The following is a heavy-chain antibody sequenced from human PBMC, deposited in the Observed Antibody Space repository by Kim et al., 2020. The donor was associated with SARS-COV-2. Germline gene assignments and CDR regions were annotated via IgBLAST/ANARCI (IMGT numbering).Heavy chain of an antibody. D-gene: IGHD1-26*01. CDR3: ARYSGAGYFDY. Sequence: MYYADSVKGRFTISRDNAKNSLDLQMNSLRAEDTAVYYCARYSGAGYFDYWGQGTLVTVSS. J-gene: IGHJ4*02. CDR2: M. V-gene: IGHV3-11*01.